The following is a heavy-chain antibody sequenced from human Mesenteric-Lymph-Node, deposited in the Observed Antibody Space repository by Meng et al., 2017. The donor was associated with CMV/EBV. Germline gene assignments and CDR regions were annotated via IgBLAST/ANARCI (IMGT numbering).Heavy chain of an antibody. CDR2: ITHGGVT. V-gene: IGHV4-34*01. Sequence: SQTLSLTCAVHGGSFSGYYWSWLRQAPGKGLEWIGEITHGGVTNYNPSLKNRLAMSLDTSANQFFLRLISVTAADTAVYYCATGGVDTSHCCMDVWGQGTTVTSP. D-gene: IGHD5-18*01. CDR3: ATGGVDTSHCCMDV. CDR1: GGSFSGYY. J-gene: IGHJ6*02.